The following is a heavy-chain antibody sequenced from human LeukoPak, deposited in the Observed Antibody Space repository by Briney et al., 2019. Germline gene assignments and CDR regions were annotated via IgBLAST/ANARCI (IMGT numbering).Heavy chain of an antibody. Sequence: PSETLSLTCTVSGGSISSGSYYWSWIRQPAGKGLEWIGRIYTSGSTNYNPSLKSRVTISVDTSKNQFSLKLSSVTAADTAVYYCARELYLYPLPDAFDIWGQGTMVTVSS. J-gene: IGHJ3*02. CDR3: ARELYLYPLPDAFDI. V-gene: IGHV4-61*02. CDR1: GGSISSGSYY. CDR2: IYTSGST. D-gene: IGHD2-2*01.